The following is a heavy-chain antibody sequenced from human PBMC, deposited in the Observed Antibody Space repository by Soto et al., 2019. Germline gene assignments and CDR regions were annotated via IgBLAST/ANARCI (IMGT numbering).Heavy chain of an antibody. V-gene: IGHV4-39*01. CDR3: AMRSYSSSPKPHYYGMDV. J-gene: IGHJ6*02. CDR1: GGSISSSSYY. D-gene: IGHD6-6*01. Sequence: SETLSLTCTVSGGSISSSSYYWGWIRQPPGKGLEWIGSIYYSGSTYYNPSLKSRVTISVDTSKNQFSLKLSSVTAADTAVYYCAMRSYSSSPKPHYYGMDVWGQGTTVTVSS. CDR2: IYYSGST.